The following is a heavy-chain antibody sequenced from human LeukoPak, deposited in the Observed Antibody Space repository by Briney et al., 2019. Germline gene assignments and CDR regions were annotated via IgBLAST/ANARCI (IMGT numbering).Heavy chain of an antibody. CDR2: VSDSGRNT. J-gene: IGHJ4*02. D-gene: IGHD3-22*01. V-gene: IGHV3-23*01. Sequence: PGGSLRLSCAASGFTFRRDGMTWVRQAPGKGLDWVSSVSDSGRNTYYADSVKGRFTISRDNSRNTLYLQMNSLRAEDTAVYYCAREYHDSSGYLDYWGQGTLVTVSS. CDR1: GFTFRRDG. CDR3: AREYHDSSGYLDY.